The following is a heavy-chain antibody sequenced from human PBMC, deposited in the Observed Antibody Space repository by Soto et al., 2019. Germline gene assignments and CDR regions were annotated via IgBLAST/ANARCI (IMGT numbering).Heavy chain of an antibody. CDR1: GFTFSSYA. V-gene: IGHV3-23*01. Sequence: GGSLRLSCAASGFTFSSYAMSWVRQAPGKGLEWVSAISGSGGSTYYADSVKGRFTISRDNSKNTLYLQMNSLRAEDTAVYYCAKDRQAQWPAPTQFDPWGQGTLVTVSS. J-gene: IGHJ5*02. CDR3: AKDRQAQWPAPTQFDP. CDR2: ISGSGGST. D-gene: IGHD6-19*01.